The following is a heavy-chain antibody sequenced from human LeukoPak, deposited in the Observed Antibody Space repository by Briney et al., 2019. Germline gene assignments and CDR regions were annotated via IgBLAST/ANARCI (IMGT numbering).Heavy chain of an antibody. V-gene: IGHV4-4*07. Sequence: SETLSLTCTVSGGSISSYYWSWVRQPAGKGLEWVGRIYASGNTNYNPSLKGRVTMTVDTSKNQFSLNLSSVTAADTAVYYCARGRGSSWYYFDSWGQGTLVTVSS. J-gene: IGHJ4*02. CDR3: ARGRGSSWYYFDS. CDR1: GGSISSYY. D-gene: IGHD6-13*01. CDR2: IYASGNT.